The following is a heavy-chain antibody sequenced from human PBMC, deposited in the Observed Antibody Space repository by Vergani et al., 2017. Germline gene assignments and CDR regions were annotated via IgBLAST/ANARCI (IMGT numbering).Heavy chain of an antibody. CDR3: AREKCSGGSCYRSDAFDI. D-gene: IGHD2-15*01. Sequence: EVQLLESGGGLVQPGGSLRLSCAASGFTFSSYAMSWVRQAPGKGLEWVSAISGSGGSTYYADSVKGRFTISRDNSKNTLYLQMGSLRAEDMAVYYCAREKCSGGSCYRSDAFDIWGQGTMVTVSS. CDR2: ISGSGGST. J-gene: IGHJ3*02. V-gene: IGHV3-23*01. CDR1: GFTFSSYA.